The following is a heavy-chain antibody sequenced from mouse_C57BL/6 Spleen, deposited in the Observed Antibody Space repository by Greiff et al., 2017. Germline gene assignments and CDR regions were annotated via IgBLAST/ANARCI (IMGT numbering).Heavy chain of an antibody. J-gene: IGHJ3*01. V-gene: IGHV14-1*01. D-gene: IGHD1-1*01. Sequence: VQLQQSGAELVRPGASVKLSCTASGFNIKDYYMHWVKQRPEQGLEWIGRIDPEDGDTESAPKFQGKATMTADTSSNTAYLHLSSLTSEDTSVYYCTTVAYYYGSSYGGAYWGQGTLVTVSA. CDR3: TTVAYYYGSSYGGAY. CDR2: IDPEDGDT. CDR1: GFNIKDYY.